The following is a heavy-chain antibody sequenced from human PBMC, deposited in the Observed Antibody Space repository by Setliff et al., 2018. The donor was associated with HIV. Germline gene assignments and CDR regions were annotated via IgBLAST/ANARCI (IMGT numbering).Heavy chain of an antibody. CDR2: IRNDGSDK. D-gene: IGHD6-13*01. J-gene: IGHJ4*02. V-gene: IGHV3-30*02. Sequence: GGSLRLSCAASGLRFSSYEMHWVRQAPGKGLEWVAYIRNDGSDKYAAVSLRGRFTISRDNSKNTLYLQMNSLRTEDTAVYFCAKNLYSSRWSPLDYWGQGTLVTVSS. CDR1: GLRFSSYE. CDR3: AKNLYSSRWSPLDY.